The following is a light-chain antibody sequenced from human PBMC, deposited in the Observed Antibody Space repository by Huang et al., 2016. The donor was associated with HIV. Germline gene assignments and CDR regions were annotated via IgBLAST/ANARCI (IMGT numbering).Light chain of an antibody. Sequence: EIVLTQSPATLSLSPGERATLSCRASQSVRSYLAWYQQKPGQAPRLLIDDASNRATGIPARFSGGGSGTDFTLTISSLEPEDFAVYYCQQRSNWPTFGPGTKVDIK. J-gene: IGKJ3*01. V-gene: IGKV3-11*01. CDR3: QQRSNWPT. CDR2: DAS. CDR1: QSVRSY.